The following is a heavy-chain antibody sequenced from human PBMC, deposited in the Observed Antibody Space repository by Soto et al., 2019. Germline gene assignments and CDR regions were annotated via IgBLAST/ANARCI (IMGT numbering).Heavy chain of an antibody. Sequence: GGSLRLSCAASGFTFSSYGMHWVRQAPGKGLEWVAVIWYDGSNKYYADSVKGRFTISRDNSKNMLYLQMNSLRAEDTAVYYCARDPLARSGWSYYYYYMDVWGKGTTVTVSS. J-gene: IGHJ6*03. CDR2: IWYDGSNK. D-gene: IGHD6-19*01. V-gene: IGHV3-33*01. CDR3: ARDPLARSGWSYYYYYMDV. CDR1: GFTFSSYG.